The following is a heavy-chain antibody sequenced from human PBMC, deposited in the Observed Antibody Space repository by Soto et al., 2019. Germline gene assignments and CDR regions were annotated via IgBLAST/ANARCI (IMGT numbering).Heavy chain of an antibody. J-gene: IGHJ6*02. CDR1: GYTFYSHS. D-gene: IGHD5-18*01. CDR2: ISADNSNT. CDR3: ARCIQQDYYYGMDV. Sequence: QAQLVQSGAEVKKPGASVKVSCKASGYTFYSHSISWVRQAPGQGLEWMGRISADNSNTKDAQKFRGRVTMTTDTTTSTVYRELRNLRSDDTAVYYCARCIQQDYYYGMDVWGQGTTVTVSS. V-gene: IGHV1-18*01.